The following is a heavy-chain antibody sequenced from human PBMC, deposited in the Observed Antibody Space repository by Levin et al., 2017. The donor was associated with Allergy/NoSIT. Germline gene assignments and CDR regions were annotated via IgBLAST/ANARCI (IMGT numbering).Heavy chain of an antibody. V-gene: IGHV3-48*01. CDR2: ISSSSSTI. Sequence: GGSLRLSCAASGFTFSSYSMNWVRQAPGKGLEWVSYISSSSSTIYYADSVKGRFTISRDNAKNSLYLQMNSLRAEDTAVYYCASEGYGKLDYWGQGTLVTVSS. CDR3: ASEGYGKLDY. J-gene: IGHJ4*02. D-gene: IGHD5-18*01. CDR1: GFTFSSYS.